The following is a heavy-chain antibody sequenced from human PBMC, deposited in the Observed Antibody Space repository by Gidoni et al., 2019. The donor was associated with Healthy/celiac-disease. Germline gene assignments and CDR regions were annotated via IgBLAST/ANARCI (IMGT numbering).Heavy chain of an antibody. CDR1: LFTFSSYA. Sequence: EVQLLESGGGLVQPGGALSLSYSAYLFTFSSYALSWVRQAPGKGLELVSASRGSGGSTYYADSVKGRFTISRDNSKNTLYLQMNSLRAEDTAVYYCAKDYGDYGFDYWGQGTLVTVSS. D-gene: IGHD4-17*01. V-gene: IGHV3-23*01. J-gene: IGHJ4*02. CDR2: SRGSGGST. CDR3: AKDYGDYGFDY.